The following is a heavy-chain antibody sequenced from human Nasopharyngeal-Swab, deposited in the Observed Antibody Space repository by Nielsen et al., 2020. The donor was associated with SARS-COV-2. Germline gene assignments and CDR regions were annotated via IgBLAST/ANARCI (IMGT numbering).Heavy chain of an antibody. CDR1: GYTFTGYY. J-gene: IGHJ3*02. D-gene: IGHD6-13*01. CDR2: INPNSGGT. V-gene: IGHV1-2*04. CDR3: AREGNGVAAAGTEAFDI. Sequence: ASVKVSCKASGYTFTGYYMHWVRQAPGQGLEWMGWINPNSGGTNYAQKFQGWVTMTRDTSISTAYMELSRLGSDDTAVYYCAREGNGVAAAGTEAFDIWGQGTMVTVSS.